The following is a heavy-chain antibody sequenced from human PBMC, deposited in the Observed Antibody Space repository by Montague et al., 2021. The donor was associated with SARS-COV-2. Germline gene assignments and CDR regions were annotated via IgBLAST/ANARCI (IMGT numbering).Heavy chain of an antibody. Sequence: SETLSLTCAVYGGSFSGYYWSWIRQPPGQGLEWIGEINDSGSTNYNPSLKSRVTISVDTSKNQFSLKLSSVIAADTAVYHCARRYSSGYGAFHYWGQGTSVAVSS. CDR3: ARRYSSGYGAFHY. V-gene: IGHV4-34*01. CDR2: INDSGST. J-gene: IGHJ4*02. D-gene: IGHD5-12*01. CDR1: GGSFSGYY.